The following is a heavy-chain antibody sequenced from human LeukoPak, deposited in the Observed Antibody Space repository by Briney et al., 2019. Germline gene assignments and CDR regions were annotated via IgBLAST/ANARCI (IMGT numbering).Heavy chain of an antibody. V-gene: IGHV4-59*12. CDR3: AISLGYCSGGSCYDWFDP. J-gene: IGHJ5*02. Sequence: ETLSLTCTVSGGSISSYYWSWIRQPPGKGLEWIGYIYYSGSTNYNPSLKSRVTISVDTSKNQFSLKLSSVTAADTAVYYCAISLGYCSGGSCYDWFDPWGQGTLVTVSS. CDR1: GGSISSYY. D-gene: IGHD2-15*01. CDR2: IYYSGST.